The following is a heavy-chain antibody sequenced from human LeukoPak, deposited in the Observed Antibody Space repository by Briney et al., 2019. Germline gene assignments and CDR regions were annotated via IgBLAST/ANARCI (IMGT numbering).Heavy chain of an antibody. CDR1: GYTFSTYW. V-gene: IGHV5-51*01. D-gene: IGHD3-22*01. Sequence: GGSLKISCKGSGYTFSTYWIGWVRQLPGKGLEWMGLIYPHDSDTTYSPSFQGQVTISADKSISTAFLQFNSLKASDSAIYFCARRFYYENTAYWGFDYWGRGTLVTVSS. J-gene: IGHJ4*02. CDR2: IYPHDSDT. CDR3: ARRFYYENTAYWGFDY.